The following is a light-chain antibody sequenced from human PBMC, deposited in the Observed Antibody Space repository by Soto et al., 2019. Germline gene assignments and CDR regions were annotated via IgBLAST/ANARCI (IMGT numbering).Light chain of an antibody. Sequence: DIVMTQSPLSLPVTPGEPASISCRSSQSLLHSNGYNYLDWYLQKPGQSPQLLIYLGSNRASGVPYRVSGRGSGTEFKLKISRGEAEDGGVYYCKQVLQTPRTFGGGTKVDIK. CDR3: KQVLQTPRT. J-gene: IGKJ4*01. CDR2: LGS. CDR1: QSLLHSNGYNY. V-gene: IGKV2-28*01.